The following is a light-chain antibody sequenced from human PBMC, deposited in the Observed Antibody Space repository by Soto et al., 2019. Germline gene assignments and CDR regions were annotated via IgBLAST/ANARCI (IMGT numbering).Light chain of an antibody. CDR3: QHNGRS. Sequence: PGEIATLSCRASQSLRSGDLACYQQIPGQAPRLLIYAASSRATGISDRFSGSGSGTDFTLIINRLDPEDSAVYYCQHNGRSFGQGTRLEIK. CDR1: QSLRSGD. CDR2: AAS. V-gene: IGKV3-20*01. J-gene: IGKJ5*01.